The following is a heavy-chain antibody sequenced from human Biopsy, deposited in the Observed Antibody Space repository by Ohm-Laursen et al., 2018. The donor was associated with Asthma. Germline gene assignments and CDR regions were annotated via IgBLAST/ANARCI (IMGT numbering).Heavy chain of an antibody. CDR2: IHYSGST. Sequence: TLSLTYTVSGVSIRSYYWTRIRQPPGKGLEWIGNIHYSGSTYSSPSLKSRVTISVDTSKKQISLRLSSVIAADTAVYYCAGFCSGGNCPDHWGQGTLVTVSS. CDR3: AGFCSGGNCPDH. V-gene: IGHV4-59*01. CDR1: GVSIRSYY. J-gene: IGHJ4*02. D-gene: IGHD2-15*01.